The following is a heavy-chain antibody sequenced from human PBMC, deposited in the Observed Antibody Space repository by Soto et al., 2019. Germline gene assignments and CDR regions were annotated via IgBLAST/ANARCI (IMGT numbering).Heavy chain of an antibody. Sequence: QVQLQESGPGLVKPSGTLSLTCAVSGGSISSSNWWSWVRQPPGKGLEWIGEIYHSGRTNYNPSLKSRVTLSVDKSKNQFSLKLSSVTGADTAVYYCARIVLRYFGWYPHFDYWGQGTLVTVCS. CDR3: ARIVLRYFGWYPHFDY. CDR2: IYHSGRT. CDR1: GGSISSSNW. V-gene: IGHV4-4*02. D-gene: IGHD3-9*01. J-gene: IGHJ4*02.